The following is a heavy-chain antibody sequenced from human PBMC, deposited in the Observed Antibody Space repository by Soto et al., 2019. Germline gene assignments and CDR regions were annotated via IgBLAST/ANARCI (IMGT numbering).Heavy chain of an antibody. CDR1: GFTFSSYG. Sequence: GGSLRLSCAASGFTFSSYGMHWVRQAPGKGLEWVAVISYDGSNKYYADSVKGRFTISRDNSKNTLYLQMNSLRAEDTAVYYCASRYDYVWGSYRYRDSPDYWGQGTLVTVSS. J-gene: IGHJ4*02. CDR2: ISYDGSNK. D-gene: IGHD3-16*02. CDR3: ASRYDYVWGSYRYRDSPDY. V-gene: IGHV3-30*03.